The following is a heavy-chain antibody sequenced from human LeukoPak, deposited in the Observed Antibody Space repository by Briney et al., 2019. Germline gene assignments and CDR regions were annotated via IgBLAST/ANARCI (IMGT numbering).Heavy chain of an antibody. V-gene: IGHV3-53*01. CDR3: ARGRQWLEIAY. CDR2: IYSGGST. CDR1: GFXVTSDY. J-gene: IGHJ4*02. Sequence: GGSLRLSCGASGFXVTSDYISWVRQAPGKGPEWVSVIYSGGSTYYADSVKGRFTISRDDSMNTLYLQMNSLRADDTAVYYCARGRQWLEIAYWGQGTLVAVSS. D-gene: IGHD6-19*01.